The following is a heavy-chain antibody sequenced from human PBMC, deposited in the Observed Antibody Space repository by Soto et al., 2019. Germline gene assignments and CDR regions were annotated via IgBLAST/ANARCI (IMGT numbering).Heavy chain of an antibody. CDR2: ISGSGGST. D-gene: IGHD3-3*01. J-gene: IGHJ6*02. Sequence: GGSLRLSCAASGFTFSSYAMSWARQAPGKGLEWVSAISGSGGSTYYADSVKGRFTISRDNSKNTLYLHMNSLRAEDTAVYYCAKESGYYYYYYGMDVWGQGTTVTVSS. CDR1: GFTFSSYA. V-gene: IGHV3-23*01. CDR3: AKESGYYYYYYGMDV.